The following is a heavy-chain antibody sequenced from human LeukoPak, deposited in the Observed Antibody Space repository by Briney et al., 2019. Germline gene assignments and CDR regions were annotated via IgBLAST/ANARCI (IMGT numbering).Heavy chain of an antibody. Sequence: GGSLRLSCAASGFTFSSYAMSWVRQAPGKGLEWVSAISGSGTSTYYADSVKGRFTISRGNSENTLYLQMSSLTDEDTAVYFCAKRGDRSGWSYYFDYWGQGTLVTVSS. CDR1: GFTFSSYA. CDR3: AKRGDRSGWSYYFDY. V-gene: IGHV3-23*01. J-gene: IGHJ4*02. CDR2: ISGSGTST. D-gene: IGHD6-19*01.